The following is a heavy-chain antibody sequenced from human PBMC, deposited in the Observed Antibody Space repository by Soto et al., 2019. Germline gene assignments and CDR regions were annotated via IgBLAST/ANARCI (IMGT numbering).Heavy chain of an antibody. CDR3: ARDQSPSSGWPGMDV. V-gene: IGHV1-2*02. Sequence: QVQLVQSGAEVKKPGASVKVSCKASGYTFTDDYMHWVRQAPGQGLEWMGWINPNSGGTNYAQKFQGRVTMTRDTSISTAYMELNRLRSDDTAVYYCARDQSPSSGWPGMDVWGQGTTVTVSS. CDR1: GYTFTDDY. CDR2: INPNSGGT. D-gene: IGHD6-19*01. J-gene: IGHJ6*02.